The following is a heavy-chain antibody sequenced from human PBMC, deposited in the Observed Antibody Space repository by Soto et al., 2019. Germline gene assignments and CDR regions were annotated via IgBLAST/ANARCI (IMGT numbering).Heavy chain of an antibody. J-gene: IGHJ5*02. CDR3: ARDEYSSSASYNWFDP. Sequence: QVQLQESGPGLVKPSQTLSLTCTVSGGSISSGGYYWSWIRQHPGKGLEWIGYIYYSGSTYYNPSLKSRVTISVDTSKNQFSLKLSSVTAADTAVYYCARDEYSSSASYNWFDPWGQGTLVTVSS. CDR1: GGSISSGGYY. CDR2: IYYSGST. V-gene: IGHV4-31*03. D-gene: IGHD6-6*01.